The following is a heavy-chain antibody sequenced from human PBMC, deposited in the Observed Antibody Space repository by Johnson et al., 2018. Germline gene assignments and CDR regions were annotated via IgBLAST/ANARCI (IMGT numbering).Heavy chain of an antibody. CDR2: IYYSGSP. Sequence: QVQLQESGPGLVKPSETLSLTCTVSGGSISSYYWSWIRQPPGKGLEWIGYIYYSGSPNYNPSLKSRVTISVDTSKNQFSLKLSYVTAADTAVYYWARATYYYYGMDVWGQGTTVTVS. J-gene: IGHJ6*02. CDR3: ARATYYYYGMDV. CDR1: GGSISSYY. V-gene: IGHV4-59*01.